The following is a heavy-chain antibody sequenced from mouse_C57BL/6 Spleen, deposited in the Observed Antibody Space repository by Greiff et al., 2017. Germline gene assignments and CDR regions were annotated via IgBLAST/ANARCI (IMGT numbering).Heavy chain of an antibody. CDR3: ARYSKYYAMDY. J-gene: IGHJ4*01. CDR1: GFSLTSYG. V-gene: IGHV2-2*01. CDR2: IWSGGST. Sequence: QVQLQQSGPGLVQPSQSLSITCTVSGFSLTSYGVHWVRQSPGKGLEWLGVIWSGGSTDYNAAFISRLSISKDNSKSQVFFKMNSLQADDTAIYYCARYSKYYAMDYWGQGTSVTVSS. D-gene: IGHD2-5*01.